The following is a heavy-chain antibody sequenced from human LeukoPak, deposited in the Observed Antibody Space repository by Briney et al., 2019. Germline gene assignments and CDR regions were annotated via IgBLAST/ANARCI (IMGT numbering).Heavy chain of an antibody. CDR1: GYSISSGYY. Sequence: PSETLSLTCTVSGYSISSGYYWGWIRQPPGKGLEWIGSIYHSGSTYYNPSLKSRVTISVDTSKNQFSLNLRSVTAADTAVYYCARVGYSSGWSDFDYWGQGTLVAVSS. V-gene: IGHV4-38-2*02. D-gene: IGHD6-19*01. J-gene: IGHJ4*02. CDR3: ARVGYSSGWSDFDY. CDR2: IYHSGST.